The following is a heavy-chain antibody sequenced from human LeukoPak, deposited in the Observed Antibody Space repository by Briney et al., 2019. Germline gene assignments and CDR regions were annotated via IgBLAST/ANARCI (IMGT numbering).Heavy chain of an antibody. CDR3: AKRGPGSPQSGKYYFDY. D-gene: IGHD3-10*01. Sequence: GGSLRLSCAASGSTFRSYGMSWVRQAPGKGLEWVSAISGSGVGTYYADSVKGRFTISRDNSKNTLYLQMNSLRAEDTAVYYCAKRGPGSPQSGKYYFDYWGQGTLVTVSS. CDR2: ISGSGVGT. CDR1: GSTFRSYG. V-gene: IGHV3-23*01. J-gene: IGHJ4*02.